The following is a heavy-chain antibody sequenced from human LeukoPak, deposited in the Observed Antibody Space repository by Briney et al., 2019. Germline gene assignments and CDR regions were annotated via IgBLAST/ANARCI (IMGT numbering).Heavy chain of an antibody. CDR1: GFTLSSYW. CDR2: INTDGSST. D-gene: IGHD3-10*01. V-gene: IGHV3-74*01. J-gene: IGHJ4*02. CDR3: ARDRGMGGTMDN. Sequence: GGSLRLACTASGFTLSSYWLHWARQAPGKGLVWVSRINTDGSSTSYADSVKGRFTISRDNAKNTLYLQMNSLRAEDTAVYYCARDRGMGGTMDNWGQGTLVTVSS.